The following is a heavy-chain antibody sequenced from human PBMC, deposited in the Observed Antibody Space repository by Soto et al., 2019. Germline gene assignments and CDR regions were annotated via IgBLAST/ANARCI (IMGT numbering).Heavy chain of an antibody. V-gene: IGHV4-34*01. CDR3: ARVKGYYYGSGSSPTYNWFDP. CDR2: INHSGST. Sequence: PSETLSLTCAVYGGSFSGYYWSWIRQPPGKGLEWIGEINHSGSTNYNPSLKSRVTISVDTSKNQFSLKLSSVTAADTAVYYCARVKGYYYGSGSSPTYNWFDPWGQGTLVTVS. J-gene: IGHJ5*02. CDR1: GGSFSGYY. D-gene: IGHD3-10*01.